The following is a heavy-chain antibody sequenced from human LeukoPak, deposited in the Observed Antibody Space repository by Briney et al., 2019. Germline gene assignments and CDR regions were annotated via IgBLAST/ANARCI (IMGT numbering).Heavy chain of an antibody. CDR2: IWYDGSDK. CDR1: GFAFSSYG. J-gene: IGHJ4*02. Sequence: PGRTLRLSCAVSGFAFSSYGMHWVRQAPGKGLEWVAIIWYDGSDKYYGDSVKGRFTISRDNSKNTLYLHMNSLRAEDTAVYYCTILAVASDFDYWGQGTLVTVSS. CDR3: TILAVASDFDY. V-gene: IGHV3-33*01. D-gene: IGHD6-19*01.